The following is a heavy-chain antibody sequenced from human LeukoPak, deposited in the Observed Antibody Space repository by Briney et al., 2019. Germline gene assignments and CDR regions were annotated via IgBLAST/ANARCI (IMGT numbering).Heavy chain of an antibody. Sequence: GESLKISCKGAGYSFTTYWIAWVRQMPGKGLEWVGIIYPGDSDTRYSPSFQGQVTISADKSISTAYLQWSSLKASDTAMYYCATQDDAFDIWGQGTMVTVSS. CDR3: ATQDDAFDI. CDR1: GYSFTTYW. J-gene: IGHJ3*02. V-gene: IGHV5-51*01. CDR2: IYPGDSDT.